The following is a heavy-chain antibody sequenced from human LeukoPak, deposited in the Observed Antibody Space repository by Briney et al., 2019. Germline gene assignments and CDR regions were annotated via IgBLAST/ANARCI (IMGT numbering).Heavy chain of an antibody. CDR2: IYYSGGT. CDR3: ARDPSGSFNWFDP. Sequence: SETLSLTCTVSGGSISTYYWSWIRQPPGKGLEWIGYIYYSGGTNYNPSLKSRVTMSVDTSKNQFSLKLRSVTPADTAVYYCARDPSGSFNWFDPWGQGTLVTVSS. D-gene: IGHD1-26*01. CDR1: GGSISTYY. J-gene: IGHJ5*02. V-gene: IGHV4-59*01.